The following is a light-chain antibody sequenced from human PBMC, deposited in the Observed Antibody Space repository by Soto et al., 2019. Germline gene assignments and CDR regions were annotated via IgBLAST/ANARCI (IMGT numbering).Light chain of an antibody. Sequence: QSVLTQPASVSGSPGQSITISCTGTSSDIGDYNYVSWYQQHPGKAPKLMIYEVSNRPSGVSNRFSASKSGNTASLTISGLQAEDEADYYCSSYLPTSILYVFGTGTKVTVL. CDR2: EVS. J-gene: IGLJ1*01. CDR1: SSDIGDYNY. CDR3: SSYLPTSILYV. V-gene: IGLV2-14*01.